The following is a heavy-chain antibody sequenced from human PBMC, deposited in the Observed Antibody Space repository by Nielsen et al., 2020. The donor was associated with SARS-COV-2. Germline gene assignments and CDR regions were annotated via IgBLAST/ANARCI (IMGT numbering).Heavy chain of an antibody. Sequence: GESLKISCAASGFTFSDYYMSWIRQAPGKGLEWVSYISSSGTTIYYADSVEGRFTISRDNSKNTLCLQMNSLRAEDTAVYYCAREDDSSGSFDYWGQGTLVTVSS. J-gene: IGHJ4*02. CDR2: ISSSGTTI. D-gene: IGHD3-22*01. CDR1: GFTFSDYY. CDR3: AREDDSSGSFDY. V-gene: IGHV3-11*01.